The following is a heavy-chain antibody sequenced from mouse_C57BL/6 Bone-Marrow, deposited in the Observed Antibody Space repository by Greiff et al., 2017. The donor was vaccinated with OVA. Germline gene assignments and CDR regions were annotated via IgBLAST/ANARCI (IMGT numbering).Heavy chain of an antibody. Sequence: VKLMESGAELVRPGTSVKVSCKASGYAFTNYLIEWVKQRPGQGLEWIGEINPGSGGTNYNEKFKGKATLTADKSSSTAYMQLSSLTSEDSAVYFCAREAGMDYWGQGTSVTVSS. CDR3: AREAGMDY. CDR1: GYAFTNYL. D-gene: IGHD3-2*02. V-gene: IGHV1-54*01. CDR2: INPGSGGT. J-gene: IGHJ4*01.